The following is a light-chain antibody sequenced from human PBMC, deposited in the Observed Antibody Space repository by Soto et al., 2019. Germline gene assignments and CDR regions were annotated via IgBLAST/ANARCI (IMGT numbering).Light chain of an antibody. Sequence: DIQMTQSPSSLSASVGDRVTITCRSSQSIYNYLNWYQQKPGKAPKLLIYAASSLQSGVPSRFSGSGSGTDFTLTISSLQPEDFATYSWQPSYSTPVTFGPGTKLELK. V-gene: IGKV1-39*01. J-gene: IGKJ2*01. CDR3: QPSYSTPVT. CDR2: AAS. CDR1: QSIYNY.